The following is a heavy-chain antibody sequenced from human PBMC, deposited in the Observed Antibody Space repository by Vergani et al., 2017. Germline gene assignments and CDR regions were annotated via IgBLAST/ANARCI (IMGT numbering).Heavy chain of an antibody. D-gene: IGHD2-2*01. CDR1: GFTFSSYA. CDR3: AKGVDCRSTNCYEGRGYYYGMGV. Sequence: EVQLLESGGGLVQPGGSLRLSCAASGFTFSSYAMSWVRQVPGKGLEWVSGISGSGGNTYYANSVKGRFTISRDNSKNTLYLQMNSLRADGTAVYYCAKGVDCRSTNCYEGRGYYYGMGVWGQGTTVTFYS. CDR2: ISGSGGNT. J-gene: IGHJ6*02. V-gene: IGHV3-23*01.